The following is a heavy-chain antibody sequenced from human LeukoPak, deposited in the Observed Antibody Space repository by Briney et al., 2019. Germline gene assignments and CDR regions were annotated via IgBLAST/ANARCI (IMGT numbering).Heavy chain of an antibody. CDR1: GFTVSSNY. J-gene: IGHJ6*03. CDR2: IYSGGST. CDR3: ARVATVTTFYYYYYMDV. V-gene: IGHV3-53*01. Sequence: GGSLRLSCAASGFTVSSNYMSWVRQAPGKGLEWVSVIYSGGSTYYADSVKGRFTISRDNSKNTLYLQMNSRRAEDTAVYYCARVATVTTFYYYYYMDVWGKGTTVTISS. D-gene: IGHD4-17*01.